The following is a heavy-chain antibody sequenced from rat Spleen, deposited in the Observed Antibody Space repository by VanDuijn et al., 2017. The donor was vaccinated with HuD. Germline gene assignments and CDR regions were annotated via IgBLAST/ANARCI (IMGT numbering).Heavy chain of an antibody. J-gene: IGHJ4*01. D-gene: IGHD1-8*01. Sequence: EVQLVESGGGLVQPGRSLKLSCAASGITFSNYDMAWVRQAPTKGLEWVASISYDGSSTYYRDSVKGRFTISRDNAKSTLYLQMDSLRSEDTATYYCARPHSSHYVMDAWGQGASVTVSS. CDR3: ARPHSSHYVMDA. CDR1: GITFSNYD. V-gene: IGHV5-29*01. CDR2: ISYDGSST.